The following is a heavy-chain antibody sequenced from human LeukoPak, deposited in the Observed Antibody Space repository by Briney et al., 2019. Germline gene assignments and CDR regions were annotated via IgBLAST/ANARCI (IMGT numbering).Heavy chain of an antibody. J-gene: IGHJ4*02. V-gene: IGHV3-66*01. Sequence: GGSLRLSCAASRFTVSTNYMSWVRQAPGEGLEWVSIIYSGTTTYYADSVKGRFTISRDNSKNTLYPQMNSLRAEDTALYYCARVASRAFDYWGQGTLVTVSS. CDR3: ARVASRAFDY. CDR2: IYSGTTT. CDR1: RFTVSTNY.